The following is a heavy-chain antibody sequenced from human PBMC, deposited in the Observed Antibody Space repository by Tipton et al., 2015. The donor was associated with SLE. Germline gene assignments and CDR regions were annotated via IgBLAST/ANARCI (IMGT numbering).Heavy chain of an antibody. Sequence: TLSLTCTVSGGSISSSSYYWGWIRQPPGKGLEWIGSIYYSGSTYYNPSLKSRVTLSVDTSKNQFSLKLSSVTAADTSVYYCARRGDYRSSWYVASYYYMDVWGKGTTVTVSS. D-gene: IGHD6-13*01. J-gene: IGHJ6*03. CDR3: ARRGDYRSSWYVASYYYMDV. CDR2: IYYSGST. V-gene: IGHV4-39*07. CDR1: GGSISSSSYY.